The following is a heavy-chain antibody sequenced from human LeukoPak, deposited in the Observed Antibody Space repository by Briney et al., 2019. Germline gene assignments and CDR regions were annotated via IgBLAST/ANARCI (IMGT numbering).Heavy chain of an antibody. Sequence: GGSLRLSCAASGFTFSSYSMNWVRQAPGKGLEWVSSISSSSSYIYYADSVKGRFTISRDNAKNSLYLQMNSLRAEDTAVYYCAREEIAAAAFDYWGQGTLVTVSS. CDR1: GFTFSSYS. J-gene: IGHJ4*02. D-gene: IGHD6-13*01. CDR3: AREEIAAAAFDY. CDR2: ISSSSSYI. V-gene: IGHV3-21*01.